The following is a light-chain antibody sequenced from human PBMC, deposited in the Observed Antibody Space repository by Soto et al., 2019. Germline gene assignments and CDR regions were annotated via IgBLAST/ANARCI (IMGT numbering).Light chain of an antibody. CDR2: GAS. J-gene: IGKJ2*01. CDR1: QSVSSTY. CDR3: QQYGSSPYT. Sequence: EIVLTQSPGTLSLSPGERATLSCRASQSVSSTYLAWYQQKPDQAPRLLIYGASSRATVIPDRFSGSGSGTDFTLTISRLEPEDFAVYYCQQYGSSPYTFGQGTKLEI. V-gene: IGKV3-20*01.